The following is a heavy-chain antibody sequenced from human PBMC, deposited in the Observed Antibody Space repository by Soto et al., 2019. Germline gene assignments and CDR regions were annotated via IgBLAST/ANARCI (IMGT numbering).Heavy chain of an antibody. J-gene: IGHJ3*01. Sequence: QVQLRESGPGLVKPSETLSLTCNVSGGPISGYYWNWVRQPAGKGLEWIGRIYSAGTTDLNPSLMSRVIMSVDTSSNQFSLKLLSVTAAETAVYYCAANWRGAYEGLFDLWGQGTTVTVSS. CDR3: AANWRGAYEGLFDL. D-gene: IGHD1-1*01. CDR2: IYSAGTT. V-gene: IGHV4-4*07. CDR1: GGPISGYY.